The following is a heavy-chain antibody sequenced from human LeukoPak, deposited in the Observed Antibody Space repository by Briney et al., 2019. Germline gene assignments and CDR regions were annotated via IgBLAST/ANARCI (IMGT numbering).Heavy chain of an antibody. V-gene: IGHV4-31*03. Sequence: SQTLSLTCTVSGGSISSGGYYWSWIRQHPGKGLEWIGYIYYSGSTYYNPSLKSRVTISGDTSKNQFSLKLSSVTAADTAVYYCARATPYSAYYYYYMDVWGKGTTVTVSS. CDR2: IYYSGST. CDR3: ARATPYSAYYYYYMDV. J-gene: IGHJ6*03. D-gene: IGHD2-15*01. CDR1: GGSISSGGYY.